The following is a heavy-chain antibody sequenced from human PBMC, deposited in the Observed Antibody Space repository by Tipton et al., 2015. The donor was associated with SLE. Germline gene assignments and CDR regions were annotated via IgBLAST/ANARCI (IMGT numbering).Heavy chain of an antibody. CDR2: IYLSGST. V-gene: IGHV4-38-2*01. Sequence: GLVKPSETLSLTCAVSDFSVSSSHYCGWFRQPPGKGLEWIGTIYLSGSTYYNPSLKSRVSISEDTSRNQFSLTLNSVTAADTAVYYCAGGVATSNYWGQGTLFTVSS. CDR3: AGGVATSNY. D-gene: IGHD5-12*01. CDR1: DFSVSSSHY. J-gene: IGHJ4*02.